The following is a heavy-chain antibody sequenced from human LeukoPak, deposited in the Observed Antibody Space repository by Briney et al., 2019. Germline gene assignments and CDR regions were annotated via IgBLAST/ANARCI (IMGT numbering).Heavy chain of an antibody. CDR2: ISYDGNNK. CDR1: GFTFSSYA. V-gene: IGHV3-30*04. Sequence: GGSLRLSCAASGFTFSSYAMHWVRQAPGKGLEWVALISYDGNNKYYADSVKGRFTISRDNSKNTLYLQMNSLRAEDTAVYYCAKSIAVAFYSWGQGTLVTVSS. CDR3: AKSIAVAFYS. J-gene: IGHJ4*02. D-gene: IGHD6-19*01.